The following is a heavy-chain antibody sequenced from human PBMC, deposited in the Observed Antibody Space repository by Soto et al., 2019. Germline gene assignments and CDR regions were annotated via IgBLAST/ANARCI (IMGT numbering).Heavy chain of an antibody. D-gene: IGHD3-3*01. J-gene: IGHJ5*02. V-gene: IGHV4-30-4*01. CDR1: GGSISSGDYY. CDR3: ARDRYYDFWSGPEGYNWFDP. CDR2: IYYSGST. Sequence: KPSETLSLTCTVSGGSISSGDYYWSWIRQPPGKGLEWIGYIYYSGSTYYNPSLKSRVTISVDMSKNQFSLKLSSVTAADTAVYYCARDRYYDFWSGPEGYNWFDPWGQGTLVTVSS.